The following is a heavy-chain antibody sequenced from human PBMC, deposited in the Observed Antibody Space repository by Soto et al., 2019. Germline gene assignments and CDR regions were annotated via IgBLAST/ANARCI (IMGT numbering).Heavy chain of an antibody. Sequence: QVHLVQSGAEVKKPGASVKVSCKASGYTFNSYYMHWVRQAPGQGLEWVGVINPIEDTKAYAPRVQDRVTMTRDTSASTAYMELSSLRSEDTAVYFCARAVGWGLDALEIWGQGTVVTVSS. CDR3: ARAVGWGLDALEI. V-gene: IGHV1-46*02. D-gene: IGHD7-27*01. CDR1: GYTFNSYY. CDR2: INPIEDTK. J-gene: IGHJ3*02.